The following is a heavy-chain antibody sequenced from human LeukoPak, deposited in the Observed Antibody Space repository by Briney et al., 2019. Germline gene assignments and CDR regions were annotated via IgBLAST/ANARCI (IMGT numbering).Heavy chain of an antibody. V-gene: IGHV1-2*02. CDR2: INPNSGGT. D-gene: IGHD3-3*01. J-gene: IGHJ6*03. CDR1: GYTFTGYY. CDR3: ARGVWSGYNYYYYMDV. Sequence: ASVKASCKASGYTFTGYYMHWVRQAPGQGLEWMGWINPNSGGTNYAQKFQGRVTMTRDTTIITAYMELSSLRSDDTAEYYCARGVWSGYNYYYYMDVWGKGTTVTVSS.